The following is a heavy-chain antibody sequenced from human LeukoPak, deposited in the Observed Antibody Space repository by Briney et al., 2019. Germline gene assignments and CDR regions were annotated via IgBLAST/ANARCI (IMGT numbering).Heavy chain of an antibody. J-gene: IGHJ3*02. Sequence: SETLSLTCAVAGDSISGHYWSWLRQPPGTGLEWIGYIYYSGKTYYGSSLRSRVTISVDTSKNHFSLKLTSVTAADTAVYYCARLLDNDSSGDPDTFDMWGQGTMVTVSS. CDR1: GDSISGHY. V-gene: IGHV4-59*11. D-gene: IGHD3-22*01. CDR3: ARLLDNDSSGDPDTFDM. CDR2: IYYSGKT.